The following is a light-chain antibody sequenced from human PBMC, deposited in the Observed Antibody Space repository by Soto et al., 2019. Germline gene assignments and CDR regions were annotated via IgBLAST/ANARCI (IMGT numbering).Light chain of an antibody. Sequence: QSALTQPASVSGSPGQSIAIPCTGTSSDVGSHNHVSWYQQYPGKAPKLMIYEVSNRPSGVSARFSGSKFGSTASLTISGLQAEDVADYYCNSLSAGGSSYVFGPGTKLTVL. CDR2: EVS. CDR3: NSLSAGGSSYV. J-gene: IGLJ1*01. CDR1: SSDVGSHNH. V-gene: IGLV2-14*01.